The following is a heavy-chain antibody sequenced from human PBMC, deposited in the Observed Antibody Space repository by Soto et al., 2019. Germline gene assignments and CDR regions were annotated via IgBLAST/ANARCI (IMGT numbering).Heavy chain of an antibody. CDR2: IYYSGGT. J-gene: IGHJ4*02. CDR3: AGELSNSPEYFDF. Sequence: SETLSLTCTVSGGSISSDYYYWSWIRQPPGKGLEWIGYIYYSGGTAYNPSLKSRIIISIDTSKNQFSLSLNSLNAADTAVYYCAGELSNSPEYFDFWGLGTLVTV. D-gene: IGHD6-6*01. CDR1: GGSISSDYYY. V-gene: IGHV4-30-4*01.